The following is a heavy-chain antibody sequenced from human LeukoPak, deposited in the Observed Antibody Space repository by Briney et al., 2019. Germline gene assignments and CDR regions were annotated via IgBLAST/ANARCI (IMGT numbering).Heavy chain of an antibody. CDR2: IYYSGST. V-gene: IGHV4-31*03. Sequence: TLSLTCTVSGDSISSGGYHWSCIRQHPGKGLEWIGYIYYSGSTSYYPSLESRVTISVDTSKNQFSLNLNSVTAADTAVYYCARATVTTYYFDYWGQGTLVTVSS. CDR1: GDSISSGGYH. CDR3: ARATVTTYYFDY. J-gene: IGHJ4*02. D-gene: IGHD4-17*01.